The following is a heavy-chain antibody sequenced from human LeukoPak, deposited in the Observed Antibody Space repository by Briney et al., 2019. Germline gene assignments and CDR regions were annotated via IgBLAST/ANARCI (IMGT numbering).Heavy chain of an antibody. CDR2: VYPGDSDT. CDR1: GYSFTSYW. D-gene: IGHD3-10*01. J-gene: IGHJ4*02. V-gene: IGHV5-51*01. CDR3: ASTSYRSREYYFDY. Sequence: GESLKICCKGSGYSFTSYWIGWVRQMPGKGLEWMGIVYPGDSDTRYSPSFQGQVTISADKSISTAYLQWSSLKASDTAMYYCASTSYRSREYYFDYWGQGTLVTVSS.